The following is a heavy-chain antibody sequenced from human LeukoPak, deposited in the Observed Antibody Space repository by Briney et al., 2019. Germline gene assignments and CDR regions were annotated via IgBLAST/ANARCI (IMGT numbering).Heavy chain of an antibody. CDR1: GYTFTDYY. Sequence: GASVKVSCKASGYTFTDYYMHWVRQAPGQGLEWMGWINPNSGGTNYAQKFQGRVTMTRDTSISTAYMELSRLRSDDTAVYYCARVRGYGRTFDYWGQGTLVTVSS. V-gene: IGHV1-2*02. CDR3: ARVRGYGRTFDY. D-gene: IGHD5-12*01. J-gene: IGHJ4*02. CDR2: INPNSGGT.